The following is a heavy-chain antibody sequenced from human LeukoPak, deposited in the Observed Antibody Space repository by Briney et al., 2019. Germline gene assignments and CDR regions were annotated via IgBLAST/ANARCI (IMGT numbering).Heavy chain of an antibody. Sequence: SGGSLRLSCAASGFTFSSYWMSWVRQAPGKGLEWVANIKQGGSEKYYVDSVKGRFTISRDNAKNSLYLQMNSLRAEDTAVYYCARAYSSSWYDTRGYYGMDVWGQGTTVTVSS. CDR2: IKQGGSEK. J-gene: IGHJ6*02. D-gene: IGHD6-13*01. CDR1: GFTFSSYW. CDR3: ARAYSSSWYDTRGYYGMDV. V-gene: IGHV3-7*04.